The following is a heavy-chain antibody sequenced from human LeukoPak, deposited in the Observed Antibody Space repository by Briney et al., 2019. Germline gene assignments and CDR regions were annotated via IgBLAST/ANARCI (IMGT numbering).Heavy chain of an antibody. J-gene: IGHJ4*02. CDR3: ARDLMRGSYVDY. CDR1: GFSFGIYG. Sequence: GGSLRLSCAASGFSFGIYGMHWVRQAPGKGLEWVAVIGHDGSFKESADAVKGRFIISRDNTKNTLYLHMNSLRAEDTAVYYCARDLMRGSYVDYWGQGSPVTVSS. CDR2: IGHDGSFK. V-gene: IGHV3-33*01.